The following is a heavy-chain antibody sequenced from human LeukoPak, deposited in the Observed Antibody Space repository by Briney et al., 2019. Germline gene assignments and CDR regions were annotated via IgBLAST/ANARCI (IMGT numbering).Heavy chain of an antibody. CDR2: ISGDGGT. D-gene: IGHD2-15*01. Sequence: GGSLRLSCAASGFTFGSYVMSWVRQAPGKGPEWVSAISGDGGTYYADSVKGRFTISRDNSKNTLYLQMNSLGGEDTALYYCARYCGAASCYSGFDYWGQGTLVTVTS. CDR3: ARYCGAASCYSGFDY. V-gene: IGHV3-23*01. J-gene: IGHJ4*02. CDR1: GFTFGSYV.